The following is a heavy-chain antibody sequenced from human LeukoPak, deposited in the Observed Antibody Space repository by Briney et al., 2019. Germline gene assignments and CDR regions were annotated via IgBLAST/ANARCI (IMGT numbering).Heavy chain of an antibody. CDR2: IYGNDDK. D-gene: IGHD1-26*01. CDR1: GFSLSTNEVG. Sequence: SGPTLVNPTQTLTLTCTFSGFSLSTNEVGVGWIRQPPGKALEWLALIYGNDDKRYSPSLKSRLTITKDTPKNQVVLTMTNMDPVDTATYYCAHRRGIVGHGYYFDYWGQGTLVTVSS. J-gene: IGHJ4*02. V-gene: IGHV2-5*01. CDR3: AHRRGIVGHGYYFDY.